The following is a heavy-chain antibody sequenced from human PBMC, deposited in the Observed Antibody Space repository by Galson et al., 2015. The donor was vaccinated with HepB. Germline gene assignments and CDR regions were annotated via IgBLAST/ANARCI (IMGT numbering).Heavy chain of an antibody. CDR2: IYYSGST. V-gene: IGHV4-39*01. CDR3: ARLPHQGVVTPGWFDP. CDR1: GGSISSRSYY. Sequence: LSLTCTVSGGSISSRSYYWGWIRQPPGKGLEWIGSIYYSGSTYYNPSLKSRVTISVDTSKNQFSLKLSSVTAADTAVYYCARLPHQGVVTPGWFDPWGQGTLVTVSS. D-gene: IGHD3-3*01. J-gene: IGHJ5*02.